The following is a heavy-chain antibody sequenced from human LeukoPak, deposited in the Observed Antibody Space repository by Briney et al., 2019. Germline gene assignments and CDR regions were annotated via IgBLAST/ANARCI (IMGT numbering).Heavy chain of an antibody. CDR2: INHSGST. CDR3: ARAPLDDGSGSWDY. V-gene: IGHV4-34*01. CDR1: GGSFSGYY. J-gene: IGHJ4*02. D-gene: IGHD3-10*01. Sequence: SETLSLTCAVYGGSFSGYYWSWIRQPPGKGLEWIGEINHSGSTNYNPSLKSRVTISVDTSKNQFSLKLSSVTAADTAVYYCARAPLDDGSGSWDYWGQGTLVTVST.